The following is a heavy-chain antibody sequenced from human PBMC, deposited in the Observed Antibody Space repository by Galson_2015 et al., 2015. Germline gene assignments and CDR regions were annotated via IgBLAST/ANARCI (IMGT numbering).Heavy chain of an antibody. D-gene: IGHD3-16*01. V-gene: IGHV3-33*01. J-gene: IGHJ6*02. Sequence: SLRLSCAASGFTFSSYGMHWVRQAPGRGLEWVAVIWYDGRDKYYADSVKGRFTISRDNSKNTLYLQMNSLRAEDTAVYYCARDRDYPIFSYYYYYGMDVWGQGTTVTVSS. CDR3: ARDRDYPIFSYYYYYGMDV. CDR2: IWYDGRDK. CDR1: GFTFSSYG.